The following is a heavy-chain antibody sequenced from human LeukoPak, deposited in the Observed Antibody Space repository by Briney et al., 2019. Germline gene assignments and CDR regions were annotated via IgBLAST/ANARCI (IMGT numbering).Heavy chain of an antibody. Sequence: SGGSLRLSCAASGFTFSPYWMSWVRQAPGKGLEWVANIKQDGSEKFYADSVKGRFTISRDNAKKSLFLQMNSLRVEDAAVYFCARQDSGSSPYYYYHGMDVWGQGTTVTVSS. V-gene: IGHV3-7*03. J-gene: IGHJ6*01. CDR1: GFTFSPYW. CDR3: ARQDSGSSPYYYYHGMDV. D-gene: IGHD1-26*01. CDR2: IKQDGSEK.